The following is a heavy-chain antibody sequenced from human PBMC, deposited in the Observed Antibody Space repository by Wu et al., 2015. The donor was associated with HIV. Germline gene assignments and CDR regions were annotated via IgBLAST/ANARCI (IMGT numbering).Heavy chain of an antibody. V-gene: IGHV1-18*01. J-gene: IGHJ6*03. Sequence: QVQLVQSGAEVKKPGASVKVSCKASGYIFTSYGINWVRQAPGQGLEWMGWISAYNGNTKYAQKLQGRVTMTTDTSTSTVYMELRSLRSDDTAVYYCARGGVYGVNVGDYSYYYYIDVWGKGTTVTVSS. D-gene: IGHD4-23*01. CDR3: ARGGVYGVNVGDYSYYYYIDV. CDR1: GYIFTSYG. CDR2: ISAYNGNT.